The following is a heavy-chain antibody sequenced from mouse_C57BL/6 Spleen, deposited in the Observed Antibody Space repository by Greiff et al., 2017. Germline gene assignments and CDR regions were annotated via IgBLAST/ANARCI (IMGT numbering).Heavy chain of an antibody. D-gene: IGHD2-12*01. CDR2: INPSNGGT. V-gene: IGHV1-53*01. CDR3: ARGKATYSFPAFDY. J-gene: IGHJ2*01. CDR1: GYTFTSYW. Sequence: QVQLQQPGTELVKPGASVKLSCKASGYTFTSYWMHWVKQRPGQGLEWIGNINPSNGGTNYNEKFKGKATLTVDKSSSTAYMQLSSLTSEDSAFYYCARGKATYSFPAFDYWGQGTTLTVSS.